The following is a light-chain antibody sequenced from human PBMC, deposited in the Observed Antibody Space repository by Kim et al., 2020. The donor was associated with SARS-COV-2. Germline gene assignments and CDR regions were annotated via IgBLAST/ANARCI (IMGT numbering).Light chain of an antibody. J-gene: IGKJ4*01. CDR2: GAS. V-gene: IGKV3-15*01. CDR1: QSGSSN. Sequence: SPGEGTALPCRASQSGSSNLAWYQQKPGQAPRLLIYGASTRATGIPARFSGSGSGTEFTLTISSLQSEDFAVYYCQQYNNWPLTFGGGTKVDIK. CDR3: QQYNNWPLT.